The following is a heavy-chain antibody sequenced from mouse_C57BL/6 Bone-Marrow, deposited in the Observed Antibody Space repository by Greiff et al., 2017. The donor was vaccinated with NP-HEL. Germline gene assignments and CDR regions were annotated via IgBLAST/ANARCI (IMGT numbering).Heavy chain of an antibody. Sequence: EVMLVESGGGLVKPGGSLKLSCAASGFTFSDYGMHWVRQAPEKGLEWVAYISRGSSTIYYAATVKGRFTISRDNAKNTLFLQMTSLRSEDTAMYYCAITTVVGDFDYWGQGTTLTVSS. CDR2: ISRGSSTI. J-gene: IGHJ2*01. CDR1: GFTFSDYG. D-gene: IGHD1-1*01. CDR3: AITTVVGDFDY. V-gene: IGHV5-17*01.